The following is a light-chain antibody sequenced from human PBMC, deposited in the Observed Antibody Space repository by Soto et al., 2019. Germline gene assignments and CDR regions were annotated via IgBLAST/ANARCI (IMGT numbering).Light chain of an antibody. CDR2: GAS. CDR3: QQYNNWPPLT. V-gene: IGKV3D-15*01. J-gene: IGKJ4*01. CDR1: QSVNSH. Sequence: IVMTQSPATLSVSPGERATLSCRASQSVNSHLAWYQQKPGQAPRLLIFGASTRATRIPARFSGSGSGTEFTLVISSLQSEDIAVYYCQQYNNWPPLTFGGGTKVEIK.